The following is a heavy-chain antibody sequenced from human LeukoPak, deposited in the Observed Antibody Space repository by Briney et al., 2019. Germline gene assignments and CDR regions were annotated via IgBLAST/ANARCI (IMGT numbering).Heavy chain of an antibody. J-gene: IGHJ4*02. CDR3: ARLHTSWFYFDH. Sequence: PSETLSLTCTVSGASVSSSTYYWGWIRQPPGKGLECIASIYYRGPTYYNPSLKSRVTISVDTSKNQFSLKLTSVTAADTAVYFCARLHTSWFYFDHWGQGILVTVSS. CDR1: GASVSSSTYY. V-gene: IGHV4-39*01. CDR2: IYYRGPT. D-gene: IGHD2-2*01.